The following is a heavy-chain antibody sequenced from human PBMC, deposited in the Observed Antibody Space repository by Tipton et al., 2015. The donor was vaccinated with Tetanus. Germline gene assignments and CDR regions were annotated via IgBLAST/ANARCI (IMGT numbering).Heavy chain of an antibody. CDR1: GDSVSGYY. V-gene: IGHV4-59*02. Sequence: LRLSCTVSGDSVSGYYWSWIRQPPGKRLEWIGYVYYTGSTNHNPSLKSRVTISMDRSKNQISLQLTSVTAADTAVYFCAGVTAQRTELYFDHWGQGTLVTVSS. D-gene: IGHD6-13*01. CDR2: VYYTGST. J-gene: IGHJ4*02. CDR3: AGVTAQRTELYFDH.